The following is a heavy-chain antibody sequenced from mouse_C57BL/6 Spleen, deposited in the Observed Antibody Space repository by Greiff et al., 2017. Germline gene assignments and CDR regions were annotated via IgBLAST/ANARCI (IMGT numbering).Heavy chain of an antibody. Sequence: EVKLVESGPGLAKPSQPLSLPCSVTGYSITSDYWNWIRKFPGNKLEYMGYISDSGSTYYNPSLKSRISITRDTSKNKYYLQLNSVTTEDTATYYGAISHYGNYAGGNFDYWGQGTTLTVSS. CDR1: GYSITSDY. J-gene: IGHJ2*01. CDR3: AISHYGNYAGGNFDY. CDR2: ISDSGST. V-gene: IGHV3-8*01. D-gene: IGHD2-1*01.